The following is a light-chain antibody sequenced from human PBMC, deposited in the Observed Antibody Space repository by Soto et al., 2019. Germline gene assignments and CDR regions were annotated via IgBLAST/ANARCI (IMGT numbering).Light chain of an antibody. CDR2: AAS. J-gene: IGKJ1*01. Sequence: SQMTQSPSSLSASVGERVTITCRASQSISSYLNWYQQKPGKAPKLLIYAASSLQSGVPSRFSGSGSGTDFTLTISSLQPEDFATYYCQQSYSTPITFGQGTKVDIK. CDR1: QSISSY. V-gene: IGKV1-39*01. CDR3: QQSYSTPIT.